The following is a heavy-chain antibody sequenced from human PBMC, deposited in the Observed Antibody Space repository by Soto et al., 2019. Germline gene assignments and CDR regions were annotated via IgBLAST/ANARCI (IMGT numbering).Heavy chain of an antibody. Sequence: ASVKVSCKASGYTFTGYYMHWVRQAPGQGLEWMGRINPNSGGTNYAQKFQGRVTMTRDTSISTVYMELSSLKSDDMAVYYCARATVLIPSSYGMDVWGQGTTVTVSS. D-gene: IGHD2-8*01. CDR2: INPNSGGT. J-gene: IGHJ6*02. V-gene: IGHV1-2*02. CDR1: GYTFTGYY. CDR3: ARATVLIPSSYGMDV.